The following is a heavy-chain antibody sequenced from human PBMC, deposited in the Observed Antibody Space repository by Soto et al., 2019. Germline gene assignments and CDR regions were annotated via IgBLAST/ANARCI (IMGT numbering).Heavy chain of an antibody. CDR1: GYSFTGYY. D-gene: IGHD6-13*01. CDR3: ARNKGSSWTDFDY. CDR2: INPNSGGT. V-gene: IGHV1-2*04. J-gene: IGHJ4*02. Sequence: ASVKVSCKASGYSFTGYYMHWVRQAPGQGLEWMGWINPNSGGTNYAQKFQGWVTMTRDTSISTAYMELNRLRSDDTAVCYCARNKGSSWTDFDYWGQGALVTVSS.